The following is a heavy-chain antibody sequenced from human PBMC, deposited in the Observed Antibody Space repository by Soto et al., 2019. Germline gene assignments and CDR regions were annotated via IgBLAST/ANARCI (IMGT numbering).Heavy chain of an antibody. CDR2: IYYTGVT. CDR1: GDPITSGGFY. J-gene: IGHJ5*02. Sequence: QVQLQESGPGLVKPSQTLSLTCTLSGDPITSGGFYWTWIRQHPAKGLEWIGYIYYTGVTYYSPSLKSRATISVDTSKNQFSLNLSSVTAADTAMYYCARDLRGRRSGRFDPWGQGILVTVSS. D-gene: IGHD3-10*01. CDR3: ARDLRGRRSGRFDP. V-gene: IGHV4-31*03.